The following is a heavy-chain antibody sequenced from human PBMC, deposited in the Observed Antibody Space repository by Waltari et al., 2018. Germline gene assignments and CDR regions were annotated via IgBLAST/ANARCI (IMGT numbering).Heavy chain of an antibody. D-gene: IGHD3-10*01. V-gene: IGHV7-4-1*02. CDR3: ARAKTSADYYGSGRADY. J-gene: IGHJ4*02. CDR2: INTNTGNP. CDR1: GGTFSSYA. Sequence: QVQLVQSGAEVKKPGSSVEVSCKASGGTFSSYAISWVRQAPGQGLEWMGWINTNTGNPTYAQGFTGRFVFSLDTSVSTAYLQISSLKAEDTAVYYCARAKTSADYYGSGRADYWGQGTLVTVSS.